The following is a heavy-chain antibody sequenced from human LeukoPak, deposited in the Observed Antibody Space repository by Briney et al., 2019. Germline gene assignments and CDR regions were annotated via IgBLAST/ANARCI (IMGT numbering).Heavy chain of an antibody. CDR3: ARDRGEGFDY. V-gene: IGHV4-59*12. Sequence: SETLSLTCTVSGGSISSYYWSWIRQPPGKGLEWIGYIYYSGSTNYNPSLKSRVTISVDTSKNQFSLKLSSVTAADTAVYYCARDRGEGFDYWGQGTLVTVSS. J-gene: IGHJ4*02. CDR1: GGSISSYY. CDR2: IYYSGST. D-gene: IGHD3-10*01.